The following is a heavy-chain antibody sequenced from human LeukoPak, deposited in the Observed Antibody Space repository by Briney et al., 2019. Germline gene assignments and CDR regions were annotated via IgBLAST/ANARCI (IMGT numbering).Heavy chain of an antibody. CDR1: GFTFNTFW. CDR2: IKEDGTKK. V-gene: IGHV3-7*01. J-gene: IGHJ5*02. D-gene: IGHD6-13*01. Sequence: GGSLRLCCAASGFTFNTFWMSWVRQTPGKGLEWVANIKEDGTKKYYVDSVKGRFTISRDNAENSLYLQMNSLRAEDTAVYYCARDAAGYDPWGQGTLVTVSS. CDR3: ARDAAGYDP.